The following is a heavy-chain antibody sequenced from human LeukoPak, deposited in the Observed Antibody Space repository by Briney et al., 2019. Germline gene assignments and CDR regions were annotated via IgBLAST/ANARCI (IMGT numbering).Heavy chain of an antibody. J-gene: IGHJ4*02. D-gene: IGHD3-9*01. CDR2: TYYRSKWYN. V-gene: IGHV6-1*01. Sequence: SQTLSLTCAISGDSVSSNSAAWNWIRQSPSRGLEWLGRTYYRSKWYNDYAVSVKSRITINPDTSKNQFSLQLNSVTPEDTAVYYCARGTEYYDILTGLFDYWGQGTLVTVSS. CDR3: ARGTEYYDILTGLFDY. CDR1: GDSVSSNSAA.